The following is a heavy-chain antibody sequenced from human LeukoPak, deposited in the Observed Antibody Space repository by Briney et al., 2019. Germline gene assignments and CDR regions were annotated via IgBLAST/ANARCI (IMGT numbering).Heavy chain of an antibody. CDR2: IIPIFGTA. J-gene: IGHJ4*02. Sequence: SVKVSCKASGGTFSSYAISWVRQAPGQGLEWMGGIIPIFGTANYAQKFQGRVTITADKSTSTAYMELSSLRSEDTVVYYCAREGPIVVVPAALDYWGQGTLVTVSS. CDR1: GGTFSSYA. D-gene: IGHD2-2*01. V-gene: IGHV1-69*06. CDR3: AREGPIVVVPAALDY.